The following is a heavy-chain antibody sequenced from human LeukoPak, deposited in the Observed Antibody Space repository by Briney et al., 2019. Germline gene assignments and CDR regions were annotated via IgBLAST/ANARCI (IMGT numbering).Heavy chain of an antibody. CDR2: IIPIFGTA. CDR3: ARDKGDWDYYYYMDV. CDR1: GGTFSSYA. D-gene: IGHD3-9*01. Sequence: SVKVSCKASGGTFSSYAISWVRQAPGQGLEWMGGIIPIFGTANYAQKFQGRVTITADESTSTAYMELSSLRSEDTAVYYCARDKGDWDYYYYMDVWGKGTTVTVSS. V-gene: IGHV1-69*01. J-gene: IGHJ6*03.